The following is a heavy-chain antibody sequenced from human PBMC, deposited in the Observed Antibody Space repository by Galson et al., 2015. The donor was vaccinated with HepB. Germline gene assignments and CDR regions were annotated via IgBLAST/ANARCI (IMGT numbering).Heavy chain of an antibody. J-gene: IGHJ4*02. CDR2: IRSKAYGGTT. D-gene: IGHD4-17*01. CDR1: GFTFGDYA. Sequence: SLRLSCAASGFTFGDYAMSWLRQAPGKGLEWVGFIRSKAYGGTTEYAASVKGRFTISRDDSKSIAYLQMNSLKTEDTAVYYCNGDYVYWGQGTLVTVSS. CDR3: NGDYVY. V-gene: IGHV3-49*03.